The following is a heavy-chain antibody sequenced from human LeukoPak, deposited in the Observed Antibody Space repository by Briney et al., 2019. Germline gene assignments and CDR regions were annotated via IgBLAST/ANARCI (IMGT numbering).Heavy chain of an antibody. Sequence: GGSLRLSCAASGFSFRGYTMHWVRQPPGKGLEWVSLISWNGVTTYYGDSVKGRFTISRDNAKNTVFLQMSSLRAEDTALYYCARKSASGNYPLDYWGQGTLVTVSS. V-gene: IGHV3-43*01. CDR1: GFSFRGYT. CDR3: ARKSASGNYPLDY. D-gene: IGHD3-10*01. CDR2: ISWNGVTT. J-gene: IGHJ4*02.